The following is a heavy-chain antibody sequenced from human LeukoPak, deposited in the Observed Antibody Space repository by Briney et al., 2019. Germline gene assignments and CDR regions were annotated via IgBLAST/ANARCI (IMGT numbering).Heavy chain of an antibody. CDR1: GGSISSSSSY. V-gene: IGHV4-39*01. J-gene: IGHJ4*02. CDR3: ARHAGAVAGLGPFDY. Sequence: PSETLSLTCTVSGGSISSSSSYWGWIRQPPGKGLEWIGSFYYSENTYYNPSLKTRVTMSVDTPKNQFSLKLSSVTAADTAVYYCARHAGAVAGLGPFDYWGQGTLVTVSS. CDR2: FYYSENT. D-gene: IGHD6-19*01.